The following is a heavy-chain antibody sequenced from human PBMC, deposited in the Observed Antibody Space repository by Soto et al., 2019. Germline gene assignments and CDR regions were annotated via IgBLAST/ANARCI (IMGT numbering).Heavy chain of an antibody. Sequence: SETLSLTCTVSGGSISSGGYYWSWIRQHPGKGLEWIGYIYYSGNTYYNPSLKSRVTISVDTSKNQFSLKLSSVTAADTAVYYCARDGSGSYYLPRYYGMDVWGQGTTVTVSS. J-gene: IGHJ6*02. CDR2: IYYSGNT. V-gene: IGHV4-31*03. CDR1: GGSISSGGYY. D-gene: IGHD3-10*01. CDR3: ARDGSGSYYLPRYYGMDV.